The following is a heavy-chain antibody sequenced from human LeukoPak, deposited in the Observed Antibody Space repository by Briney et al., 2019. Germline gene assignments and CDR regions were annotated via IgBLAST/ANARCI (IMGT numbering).Heavy chain of an antibody. J-gene: IGHJ5*02. CDR1: GFTFSSYS. V-gene: IGHV3-74*01. D-gene: IGHD2-15*01. Sequence: PGGSLRLSCAASGFTFSSYSMNWVRQAPGKGLVWASRINSDGSITNYADSVKGRFTISRDNAKNTLYLQMNSLSAEDTAVYYCTRVAGPIAWGQGTLVTVSS. CDR2: INSDGSIT. CDR3: TRVAGPIA.